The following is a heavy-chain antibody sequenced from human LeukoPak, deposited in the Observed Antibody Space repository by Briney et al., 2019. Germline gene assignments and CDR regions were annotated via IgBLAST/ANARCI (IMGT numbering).Heavy chain of an antibody. D-gene: IGHD6-19*01. Sequence: PSETLSLTCTVSGGSISSSSYYWGWIRQPPGKGLEWIGSIYYSGSTYYNPSLKSRVTISVDTSKNQFSLKLSSVTAADTAVYYCARTYSSGWPRLWGQGTMVTVSS. V-gene: IGHV4-39*07. CDR1: GGSISSSSYY. CDR2: IYYSGST. CDR3: ARTYSSGWPRL. J-gene: IGHJ3*01.